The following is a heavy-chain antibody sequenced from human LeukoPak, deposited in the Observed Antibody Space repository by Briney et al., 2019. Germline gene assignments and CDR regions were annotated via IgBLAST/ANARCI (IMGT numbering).Heavy chain of an antibody. Sequence: SETLSLTCTVSGGSISSYYWSWLRQPAGKGLEWIGRIYTSRSTNYNPSLKSRVTMSVDTSKNQFSLKLSSVTAADTAVYYCATSGWYLLPGVYWGQGTLVTVSS. CDR1: GGSISSYY. CDR2: IYTSRST. D-gene: IGHD6-19*01. J-gene: IGHJ4*02. V-gene: IGHV4-4*07. CDR3: ATSGWYLLPGVY.